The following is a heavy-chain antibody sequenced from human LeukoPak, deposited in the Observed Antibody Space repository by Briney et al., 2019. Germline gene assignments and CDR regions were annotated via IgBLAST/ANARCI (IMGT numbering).Heavy chain of an antibody. CDR1: GYTFTGYY. V-gene: IGHV1-2*02. J-gene: IGHJ4*02. D-gene: IGHD2-2*01. CDR3: ARDGADIVVVPAAMVIGY. Sequence: ASVKVSCKASGYTFTGYYMHWVRQAPGQGLEWMGWINPNSGGTNYAQKFQGRVTMTRDTPISTAYMELSRLRSDDTAVYYCARDGADIVVVPAAMVIGYWGQGTLVTVSS. CDR2: INPNSGGT.